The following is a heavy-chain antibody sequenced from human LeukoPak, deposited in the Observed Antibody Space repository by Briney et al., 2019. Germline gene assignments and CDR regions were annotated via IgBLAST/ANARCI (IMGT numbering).Heavy chain of an antibody. Sequence: PGGSLRPSCAASGFTFSDYYMSWIRQAPGKGLEWVSYISSSGTTIYYADSVKGRFTISRDNAKNSLYLQMNSLRAEDTAVYYCARESYYYDSSGYYVYYFDYWGQGTLVTVSS. CDR1: GFTFSDYY. D-gene: IGHD3-22*01. V-gene: IGHV3-11*01. CDR3: ARESYYYDSSGYYVYYFDY. J-gene: IGHJ4*02. CDR2: ISSSGTTI.